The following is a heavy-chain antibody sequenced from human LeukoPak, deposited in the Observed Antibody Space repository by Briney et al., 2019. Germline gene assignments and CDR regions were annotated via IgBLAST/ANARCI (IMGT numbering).Heavy chain of an antibody. Sequence: GGSLRLSCAASGFTFSSYSMNWVRQAPGKGLEWVSYIRSSGSTIYYADSVKGRFTISRDNAKDSLYLQMNSLRAEDTAVYYCARGGSSWYGFDYWGQGTLVTVSS. J-gene: IGHJ4*02. V-gene: IGHV3-48*01. CDR3: ARGGSSWYGFDY. CDR1: GFTFSSYS. CDR2: IRSSGSTI. D-gene: IGHD2-15*01.